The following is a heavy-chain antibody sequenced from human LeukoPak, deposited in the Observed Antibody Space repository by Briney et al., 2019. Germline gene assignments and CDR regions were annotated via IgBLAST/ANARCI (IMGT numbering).Heavy chain of an antibody. J-gene: IGHJ4*02. D-gene: IGHD2-15*01. Sequence: SVKVSCKASGGTFSSYAISWVRQAPGQGLEWMGGIIPIFGTANYAQKFQGRVTITTDESTSTAYMELSSLRSEGTAVYYCARTRGYCSGGSCYSFDYWGQGTLVTVSS. CDR3: ARTRGYCSGGSCYSFDY. CDR2: IIPIFGTA. V-gene: IGHV1-69*05. CDR1: GGTFSSYA.